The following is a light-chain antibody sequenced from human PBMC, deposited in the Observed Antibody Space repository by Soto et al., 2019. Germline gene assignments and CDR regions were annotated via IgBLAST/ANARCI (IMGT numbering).Light chain of an antibody. J-gene: IGKJ5*01. Sequence: LHMTQSPSSLSASVGDRVTITCQASQDIRNSLNWYQQKPGRAPKLLIYDASNVETGVPSRFSGTGSGTHFSFSISSLQPEDFATYYCQQYDFLVTFGQGTRLEI. V-gene: IGKV1-33*01. CDR2: DAS. CDR3: QQYDFLVT. CDR1: QDIRNS.